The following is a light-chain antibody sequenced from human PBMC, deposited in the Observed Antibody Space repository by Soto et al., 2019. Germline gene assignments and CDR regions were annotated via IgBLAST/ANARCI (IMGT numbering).Light chain of an antibody. J-gene: IGKJ1*01. CDR1: QSVSSY. V-gene: IGKV3-20*01. Sequence: ETVMTQSPATLSVSPGERATLSCRASQSVSSYLAWYQQKPGQAPRLLIYGASSRAAGIPDRFSGSGSGTDFTLTISRLEPEDFAVYYCQQYGSSGTFGQGTKVDIK. CDR2: GAS. CDR3: QQYGSSGT.